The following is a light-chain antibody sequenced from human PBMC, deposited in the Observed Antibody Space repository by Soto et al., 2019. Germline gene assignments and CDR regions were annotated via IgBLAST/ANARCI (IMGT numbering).Light chain of an antibody. CDR3: QQRSNWPPYT. V-gene: IGKV3-11*01. CDR1: QSVSSY. J-gene: IGKJ2*01. CDR2: EAS. Sequence: EIVLTQSPATLSLSPGERATLSCRASQSVSSYLAWYQQKPGQAPRLLIYEASNRATGIPARFSGSGSGTDFTLTLSGLEPEDFAVYYCQQRSNWPPYTFGQGTKLEI.